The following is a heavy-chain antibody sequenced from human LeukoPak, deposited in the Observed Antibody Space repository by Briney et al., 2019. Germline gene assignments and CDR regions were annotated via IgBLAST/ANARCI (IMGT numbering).Heavy chain of an antibody. J-gene: IGHJ6*02. D-gene: IGHD5-18*01. CDR1: GFTFSSYA. CDR3: AKDLSPTGIHLWLRGSYYYYGMDV. V-gene: IGHV3-23*01. CDR2: ISCSGGST. Sequence: PGGSLRLSCAASGFTFSSYAMSWVRQAPGKGLEWVSDISCSGGSTYYADSVKGRFTISRDNSKNTLYLQMNSLRAEYTAVYYCAKDLSPTGIHLWLRGSYYYYGMDVWGQGTTVTVSS.